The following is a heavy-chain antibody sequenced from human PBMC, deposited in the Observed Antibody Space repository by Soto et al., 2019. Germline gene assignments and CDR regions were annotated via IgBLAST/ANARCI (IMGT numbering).Heavy chain of an antibody. CDR3: ARWGYIKDY. CDR1: GDSISSFY. J-gene: IGHJ4*02. Sequence: QVQLQESGPGLVKPSETLSLTCTVSGDSISSFYWSWIRQPPGKGLEWIGYMSDSGSTKYNPSLKSRVTISADTPKNQFSLKLSSVTAADTAVYYCARWGYIKDYWGQGTLVTVSS. D-gene: IGHD6-13*01. CDR2: MSDSGST. V-gene: IGHV4-59*01.